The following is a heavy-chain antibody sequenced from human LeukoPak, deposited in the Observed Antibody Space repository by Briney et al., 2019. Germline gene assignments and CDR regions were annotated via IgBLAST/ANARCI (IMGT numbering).Heavy chain of an antibody. CDR3: ARGRTYYYDSSGYYRRYNWFDP. D-gene: IGHD3-22*01. Sequence: PSETLSLTCAVYGGSFSGYYWSWIRQPPGKGLEWIGEINHSGSTNYNPSLKSRVTISVDTSKNQFSLKLSSVTAADTAVYYCARGRTYYYDSSGYYRRYNWFDPWGQGTLVTVSS. V-gene: IGHV4-34*01. CDR1: GGSFSGYY. CDR2: INHSGST. J-gene: IGHJ5*02.